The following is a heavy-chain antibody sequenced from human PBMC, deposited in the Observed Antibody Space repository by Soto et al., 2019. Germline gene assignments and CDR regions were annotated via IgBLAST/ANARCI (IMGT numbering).Heavy chain of an antibody. D-gene: IGHD6-6*01. CDR1: IGSISSSNW. CDR3: ARLDSSSRCFDP. CDR2: IYHSGIT. V-gene: IGHV4-4*02. J-gene: IGHJ5*02. Sequence: QVQLQESGPGLVKPSGTLSLTCAVSIGSISSSNWWSWVRHPPGKGLEWSGEIYHSGITNYNPSLKSRVTISVDKSKNHFSLKLSSVTAADAAVYYCARLDSSSRCFDPWGQGTLVTVSS.